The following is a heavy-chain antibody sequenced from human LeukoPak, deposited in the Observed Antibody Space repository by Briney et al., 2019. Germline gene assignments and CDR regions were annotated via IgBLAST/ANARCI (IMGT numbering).Heavy chain of an antibody. Sequence: GGSLRLSCAASGFTFSSYAMHWVRQAPGKGLEWVAVISYDGSNKYYADSVKGRFTISRDNSKNTLYLQMNSLRAEDTATYYCAKGRGSPGWYFDLWGRGTLVTVSS. CDR3: AKGRGSPGWYFDL. CDR1: GFTFSSYA. CDR2: ISYDGSNK. J-gene: IGHJ2*01. V-gene: IGHV3-30-3*01. D-gene: IGHD3-10*01.